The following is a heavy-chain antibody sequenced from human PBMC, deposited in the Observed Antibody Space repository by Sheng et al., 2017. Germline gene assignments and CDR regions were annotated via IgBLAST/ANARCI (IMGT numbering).Heavy chain of an antibody. CDR1: GLTVRSNH. D-gene: IGHD2-15*01. CDR2: IFIDGAS. Sequence: DVQLVESGGDLVQPGGSLRLSCVASGLTVRSNHIAWVRQAPGKGLEWVSVIFIDGASYYADSVKGRFTISRDNSKNTVSLQMDTLGPEDSAIYYCARGRFCSGINCYSGVFDPWGRGNPSXPSPQ. J-gene: IGHJ5*02. V-gene: IGHV3-66*02. CDR3: ARGRFCSGINCYSGVFDP.